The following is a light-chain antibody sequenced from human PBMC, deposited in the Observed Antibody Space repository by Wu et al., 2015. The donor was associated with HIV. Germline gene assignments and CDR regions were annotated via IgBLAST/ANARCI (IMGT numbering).Light chain of an antibody. CDR3: QQYNNWPPYT. V-gene: IGKV3-15*01. Sequence: EIVMTQSPATLSVSPGERATLSCRASQSVSSNLAWYQQKPGQAPRLLIYGASTRATGIPARFSGSGSGTEFTLTISSMQSEDFAAHYCQQYNNWPPYTFGQGTKLEIK. J-gene: IGKJ2*01. CDR2: GAS. CDR1: QSVSSN.